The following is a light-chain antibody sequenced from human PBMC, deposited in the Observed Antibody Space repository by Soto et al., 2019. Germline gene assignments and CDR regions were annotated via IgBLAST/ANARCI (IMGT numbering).Light chain of an antibody. CDR3: QQSNNWWT. J-gene: IGKJ1*01. CDR1: QSVSSN. CDR2: GAS. Sequence: EIVMTQSPATLSVSPGERATLSCRASQSVSSNLAWYQQKPGQAPRLLIYGASTRATGIPARFSGSGSGTEFTLTISSLQSEDFVVYYCQQSNNWWTF. V-gene: IGKV3-15*01.